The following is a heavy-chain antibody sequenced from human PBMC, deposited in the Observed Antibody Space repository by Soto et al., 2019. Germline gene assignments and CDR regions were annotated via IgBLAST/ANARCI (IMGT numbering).Heavy chain of an antibody. CDR3: AKGPLGYCSGGSCYHYFDY. Sequence: GGSLRLSCAASGFTFSSYAMSWVRQAPGKGLEWVSAISGSGGSTYYADSVKGRFTISRDNSKNTLYLQMNSLRAEDTAVYYCAKGPLGYCSGGSCYHYFDYWGQGTLVTVSS. J-gene: IGHJ4*02. CDR1: GFTFSSYA. V-gene: IGHV3-23*01. D-gene: IGHD2-15*01. CDR2: ISGSGGST.